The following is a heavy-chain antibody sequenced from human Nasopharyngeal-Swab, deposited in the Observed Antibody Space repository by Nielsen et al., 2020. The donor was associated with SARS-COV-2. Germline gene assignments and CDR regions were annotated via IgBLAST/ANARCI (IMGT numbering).Heavy chain of an antibody. CDR2: INPNSGGT. D-gene: IGHD2-8*01. V-gene: IGHV1-2*06. CDR1: GYTFTGYY. J-gene: IGHJ4*02. Sequence: AAVKVSCKPSGYTFTGYYILWVRQAPGKGLEWRGRINPNSGGTNYAQKFQGRVTMTRDTSISTGYMELSRLRSDDTAVYYCARGGPYCANGVCSDYWGQGTLVTVSS. CDR3: ARGGPYCANGVCSDY.